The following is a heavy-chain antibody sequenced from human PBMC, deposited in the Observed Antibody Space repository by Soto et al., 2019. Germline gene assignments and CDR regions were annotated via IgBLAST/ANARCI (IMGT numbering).Heavy chain of an antibody. V-gene: IGHV4-59*01. CDR3: ARVPVTGYFDLLDP. Sequence: KASETLSLTCSVSGAPITSNYWTWIRQPPGKGLEWIGYLDHQGYSNYSPSLRSRVSMSIDTSKNQLSLKVHSVTAADTAVYYCARVPVTGYFDLLDPWGQGTLVTVSS. D-gene: IGHD3-9*01. J-gene: IGHJ5*02. CDR1: GAPITSNY. CDR2: LDHQGYS.